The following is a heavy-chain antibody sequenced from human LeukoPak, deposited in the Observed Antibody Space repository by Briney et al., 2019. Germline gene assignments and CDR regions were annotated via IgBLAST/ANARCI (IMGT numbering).Heavy chain of an antibody. CDR1: GFTFSSYS. Sequence: PGGSLRLSCAASGFTFSSYSMNWVRQAPGKGLEWVSYITSSSSTIYYADSVKGRFTISRDNAKNSLYLQMNSLRAEDTAVYYCARTNYDFWSGSLNWFDPWGQGTLVTVSS. CDR2: ITSSSSTI. CDR3: ARTNYDFWSGSLNWFDP. J-gene: IGHJ5*02. D-gene: IGHD3-3*01. V-gene: IGHV3-48*01.